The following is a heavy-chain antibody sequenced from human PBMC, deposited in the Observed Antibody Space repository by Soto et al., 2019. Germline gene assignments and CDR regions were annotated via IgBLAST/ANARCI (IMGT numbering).Heavy chain of an antibody. V-gene: IGHV3-11*01. CDR3: ARDQWYHDYGDYRDAFDI. CDR1: GFTFSDYY. Sequence: QVQLVESGGGLVKPGGSLRLSCAASGFTFSDYYMSWIRQAPGKGLEWVSYISSSGSTIYYADSVKGRFTISRDNAKNSLYLQMNILRAEDTAVYYCARDQWYHDYGDYRDAFDIWGQGTMVTVSS. D-gene: IGHD4-17*01. CDR2: ISSSGSTI. J-gene: IGHJ3*02.